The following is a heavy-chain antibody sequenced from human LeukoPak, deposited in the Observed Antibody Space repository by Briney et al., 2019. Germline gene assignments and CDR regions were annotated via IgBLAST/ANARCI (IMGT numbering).Heavy chain of an antibody. CDR2: INPNSGGT. CDR1: GYTFTGYY. CDR3: ARDRDGYNSPYYFDY. D-gene: IGHD5-24*01. J-gene: IGHJ4*02. V-gene: IGHV1-2*02. Sequence: ASGKVSCKASGYTFTGYYMHWVRQAPGQGLEWMGWINPNSGGTNYAQKFQGRVTMTRDTSISTAYMELSRLRSDDTAVYYCARDRDGYNSPYYFDYWGQGTLVTVSS.